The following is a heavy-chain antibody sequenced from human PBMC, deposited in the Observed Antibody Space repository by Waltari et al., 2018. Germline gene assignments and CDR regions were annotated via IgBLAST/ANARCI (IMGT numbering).Heavy chain of an antibody. D-gene: IGHD6-13*01. CDR3: ARQAAYSSSWYFRGAIDY. CDR2: INHSGST. V-gene: IGHV4-34*01. CDR1: GGSFSGYY. Sequence: QVQLQQWGAGLLKPSETLSLTCAVYGGSFSGYYWSWIRQPPGKGLEWIGEINHSGSTNYNPSLKSRGTISVDTSKNQFSLKLSSVTAADTAVYYCARQAAYSSSWYFRGAIDYWGQGTLVTVSS. J-gene: IGHJ4*02.